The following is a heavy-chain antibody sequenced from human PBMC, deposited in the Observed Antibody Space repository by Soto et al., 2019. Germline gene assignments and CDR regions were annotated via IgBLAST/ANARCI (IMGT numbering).Heavy chain of an antibody. CDR3: AKDAVPGPPDYFDF. CDR2: ISSGGRHQ. J-gene: IGHJ4*02. Sequence: GGSLRLSCVGSGFSVSAYEIHWVRRAPGKGLDWVAVISSGGRHQFYTDSVRGRFTISRDDSKNTVYLQMNNLTPQDAAIYYCAKDAVPGPPDYFDFWGQGTLVTVSS. CDR1: GFSVSAYE. D-gene: IGHD6-19*01. V-gene: IGHV3-30*04.